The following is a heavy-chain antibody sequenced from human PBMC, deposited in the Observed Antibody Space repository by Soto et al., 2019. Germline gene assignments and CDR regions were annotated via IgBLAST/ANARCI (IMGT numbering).Heavy chain of an antibody. CDR3: AGGGHVVVVTPPLDS. CDR1: GDTFTDYY. J-gene: IGHJ4*02. D-gene: IGHD2-21*02. CDR2: VNPSGGHT. V-gene: IGHV1-46*01. Sequence: QVQLMQSGAEVKKPGASVKVSCKASGDTFTDYYIHWVRQAPGQGLEWMGTVNPSGGHTTYAQHFLGRVTMTGDTSTSTLYMGLTSLTSDDPAIYYCAGGGHVVVVTPPLDSWGQGPLVTVSS.